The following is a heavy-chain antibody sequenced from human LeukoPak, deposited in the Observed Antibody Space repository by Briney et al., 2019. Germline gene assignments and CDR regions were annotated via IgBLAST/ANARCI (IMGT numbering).Heavy chain of an antibody. CDR2: IYTSGST. Sequence: SETLSLTCTVSGGSISSYYWSWIRQPAGKGLEWIGRIYTSGSTNYNPSLKSRVTMSVDTSKNQFSLKLSSVTAADTAVYYCARTHPDYYYYYMDVWGKGTTVTVSS. V-gene: IGHV4-4*07. CDR3: ARTHPDYYYYYMDV. J-gene: IGHJ6*03. CDR1: GGSISSYY.